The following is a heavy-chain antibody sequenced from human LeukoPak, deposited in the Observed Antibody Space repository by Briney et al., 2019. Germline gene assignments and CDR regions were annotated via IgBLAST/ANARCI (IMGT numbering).Heavy chain of an antibody. D-gene: IGHD1-26*01. CDR1: GFTFTSCA. CDR2: TIDSGNSI. V-gene: IGHV3-23*01. Sequence: GGSLRLSCAPSGFTFTSCAMSWVRQAPGKGLEWVSTTIDSGNSIYYADSAEGRFTISRDNSKNTLYLQMNSLRAGDTAVYYCAKGGKWDVTPFDYWGQGTLVIVSS. J-gene: IGHJ4*02. CDR3: AKGGKWDVTPFDY.